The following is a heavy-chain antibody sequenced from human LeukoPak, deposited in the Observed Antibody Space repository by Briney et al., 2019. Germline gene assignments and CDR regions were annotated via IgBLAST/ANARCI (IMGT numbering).Heavy chain of an antibody. Sequence: SETLSLTCTVSGGSISSGDYDWSWIRQPPGKGLEWIGYIYYSGSTYYNPSLKSRVTISVDTSKNQFSLKLSSVTAADTAVYYCARAPASGLGELQRRFDYWGQGTLVTVSS. J-gene: IGHJ4*02. CDR3: ARAPASGLGELQRRFDY. D-gene: IGHD3-10*01. CDR1: GGSISSGDYD. V-gene: IGHV4-30-4*08. CDR2: IYYSGST.